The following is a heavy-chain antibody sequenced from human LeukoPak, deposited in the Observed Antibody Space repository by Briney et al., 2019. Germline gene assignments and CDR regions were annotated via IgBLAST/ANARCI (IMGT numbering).Heavy chain of an antibody. V-gene: IGHV3-21*04. D-gene: IGHD1-14*01. CDR3: AKPARTDAFDI. J-gene: IGHJ3*02. CDR1: GFTFSSYS. Sequence: PGGSLRLSCAASGFTFSSYSMNWVRQAPGKGLEWVSSISSSSSYIYYADSVKGRFTISRDNSKNTLNLQMNSLRAEDTAVYYCAKPARTDAFDIWGQGTMVTVSS. CDR2: ISSSSSYI.